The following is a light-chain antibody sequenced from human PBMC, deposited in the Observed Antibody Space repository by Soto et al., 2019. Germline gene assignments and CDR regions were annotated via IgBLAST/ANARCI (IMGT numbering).Light chain of an antibody. J-gene: IGKJ1*01. V-gene: IGKV1-5*03. CDR3: QQYNSFPWT. CDR1: QSISSW. CDR2: KAS. Sequence: DIQMTQSPSTLSASVGDRVTITCRASQSISSWLAWYQQKPGKAPNLLISKASSLKSGVPSRFSGSGSGTEFNLTISSLQPDDFATYDCQQYNSFPWTFGQGTKVEIK.